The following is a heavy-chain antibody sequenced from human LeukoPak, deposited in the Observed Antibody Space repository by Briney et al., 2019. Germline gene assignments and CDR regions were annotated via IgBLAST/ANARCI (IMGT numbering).Heavy chain of an antibody. D-gene: IGHD3-10*01. J-gene: IGHJ6*02. Sequence: GGSLRLSCAASGFTVSSNYMSWVRQAPGKGLEWVSVIYSGGSTYYADSVKGRFTISRDNSKNTLYLQMNSLRAEDTAVYYCARDRDDCYYYGMDVWGQGTTVTVSS. CDR1: GFTVSSNY. CDR3: ARDRDDCYYYGMDV. CDR2: IYSGGST. V-gene: IGHV3-53*01.